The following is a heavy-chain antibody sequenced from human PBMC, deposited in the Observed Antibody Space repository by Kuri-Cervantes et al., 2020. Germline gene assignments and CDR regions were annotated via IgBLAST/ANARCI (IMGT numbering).Heavy chain of an antibody. CDR1: GFTFSSYA. V-gene: IGHV3-30*01. CDR2: ISYDGSNK. D-gene: IGHD2-2*01. CDR3: AREGFWEYQLLWGGYYFDY. Sequence: CAASGFTFSSYAMHWVRQAPGKGLEWVAVISYDGSNKYYADSVKGRFTISRDNSKNTLYLQMNSLRAEDTAGYYCAREGFWEYQLLWGGYYFDYWGQGTLVTVSS. J-gene: IGHJ4*02.